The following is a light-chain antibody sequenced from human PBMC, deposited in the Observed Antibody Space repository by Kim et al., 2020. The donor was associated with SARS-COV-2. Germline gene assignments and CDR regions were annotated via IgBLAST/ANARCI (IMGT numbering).Light chain of an antibody. V-gene: IGLV2-23*02. CDR2: EVS. Sequence: QSALAQPASVSGSPGQSITISCTGTSSDVGSYNLVSWYQQHPGKAPKLMIYEVSKRPSGVSNRFSGSKSGNTASLTISGVQAEDEADYYCCSYAGSRVFGGGTQLTVL. J-gene: IGLJ2*01. CDR3: CSYAGSRV. CDR1: SSDVGSYNL.